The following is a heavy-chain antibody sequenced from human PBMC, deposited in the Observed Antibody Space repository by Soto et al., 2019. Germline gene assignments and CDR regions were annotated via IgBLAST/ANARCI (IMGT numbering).Heavy chain of an antibody. CDR2: IYYSGST. CDR1: GGSISSGSYY. Sequence: QVQLQESGPGLVKPSQTLSLTCTVSGGSISSGSYYWNWIRQHPGKGLEWIGYIYYSGSTYYNPSIKSRVTISLDTSKNQFSLKLSSVTTADTAVYYCARASGIVVFIDYWGQGTLVTVSS. J-gene: IGHJ4*02. V-gene: IGHV4-31*03. CDR3: ARASGIVVFIDY. D-gene: IGHD2-2*01.